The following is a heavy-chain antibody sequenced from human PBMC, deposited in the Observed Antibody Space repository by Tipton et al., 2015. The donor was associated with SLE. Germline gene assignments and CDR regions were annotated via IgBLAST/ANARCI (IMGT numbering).Heavy chain of an antibody. V-gene: IGHV1-18*01. D-gene: IGHD5-12*01. CDR1: GYTFSHNG. J-gene: IGHJ4*02. CDR3: ALRWPDTWTTVY. Sequence: QSGAEVKKPGASVTVSCKASGYTFSHNGITWVRQAPGLGLEWMGWMSPYNGKTDYAQKVQGRVTMTADTSTTTAYMELRSLRSDDTAVYYCALRWPDTWTTVYWGQGTLVTVSS. CDR2: MSPYNGKT.